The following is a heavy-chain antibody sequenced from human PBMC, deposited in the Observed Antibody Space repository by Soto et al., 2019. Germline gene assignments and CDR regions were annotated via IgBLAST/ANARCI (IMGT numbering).Heavy chain of an antibody. CDR2: IDYNEINE. Sequence: GVSLRLPWLASPFTFSNYGMHLVPHAPGKGLEWGAGIDYNEINEYYIDHVKGRFTSYRDQSKNTLYLQMNSLRAEDTAVHYCVRHFCTVLTCYDLWGQG. V-gene: IGHV3-33*01. CDR1: PFTFSNYG. J-gene: IGHJ6*01. D-gene: IGHD2-2*01. CDR3: VRHFCTVLTCYDL.